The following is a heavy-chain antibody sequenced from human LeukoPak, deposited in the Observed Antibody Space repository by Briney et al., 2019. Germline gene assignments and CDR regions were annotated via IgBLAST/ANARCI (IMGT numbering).Heavy chain of an antibody. CDR3: ARTQQLVRSLDY. Sequence: GGSLRLSCAASGFTVSSNYMSRVRQAPGKGLEWVSVIYSGGSTYYADSVKGRFTISRDNSKNTLYLQMNSLRAEDTAVYYCARTQQLVRSLDYWGQGTLVTVSS. V-gene: IGHV3-53*01. CDR1: GFTVSSNY. J-gene: IGHJ4*02. CDR2: IYSGGST. D-gene: IGHD6-13*01.